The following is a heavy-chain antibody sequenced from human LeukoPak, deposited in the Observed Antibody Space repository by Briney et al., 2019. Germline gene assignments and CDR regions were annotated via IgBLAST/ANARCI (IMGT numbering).Heavy chain of an antibody. J-gene: IGHJ3*02. D-gene: IGHD3-22*01. Sequence: SVKVSCKTSGDPFSSHDISWVRQAPGQGLEWMGGIIPVFHTANYAQDFQDRLTITTNESTDTVYMELSSLRSEDTAVYYCARDYNFDSSPYDDALDIWGQGTMVTVSS. CDR1: GDPFSSHD. CDR3: ARDYNFDSSPYDDALDI. CDR2: IIPVFHTA. V-gene: IGHV1-69*05.